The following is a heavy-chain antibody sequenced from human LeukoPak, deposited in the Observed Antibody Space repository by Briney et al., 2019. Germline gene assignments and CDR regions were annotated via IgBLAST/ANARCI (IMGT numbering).Heavy chain of an antibody. CDR3: ARDQGYGDDWFDP. J-gene: IGHJ5*02. D-gene: IGHD4-17*01. Sequence: SETLSLTCAVYGGSFSGYSWNWIRQPPVTGLEWIGEINHSGGTNYNPSLKSRVTISVDTSKKQFSLKLSSVTAADTAVYYCARDQGYGDDWFDPWGQGTLVTVSS. CDR1: GGSFSGYS. CDR2: INHSGGT. V-gene: IGHV4-34*01.